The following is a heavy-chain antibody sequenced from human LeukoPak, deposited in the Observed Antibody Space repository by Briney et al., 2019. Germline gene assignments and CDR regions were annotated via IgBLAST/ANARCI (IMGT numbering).Heavy chain of an antibody. J-gene: IGHJ5*02. CDR1: GYTFTGYY. CDR2: INPNSGGT. D-gene: IGHD6-13*01. Sequence: ASVKVSFKASGYTFTGYYMHWVRQAPGQGLEWMGWINPNSGGTNYAQKFQGRVTMTRDTSISTAYMELSRLRSDDTAVYYCARYSIAAAGTFDPWGQGTLVTVSS. CDR3: ARYSIAAAGTFDP. V-gene: IGHV1-2*02.